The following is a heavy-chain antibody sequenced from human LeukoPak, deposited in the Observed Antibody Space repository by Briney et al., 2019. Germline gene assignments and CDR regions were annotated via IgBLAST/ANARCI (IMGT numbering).Heavy chain of an antibody. Sequence: GASVKVSCKASGYTFTDYSIHWVRQAPGQGLEWMGWINPNSDVTNYAQKFQGRVTMTRDTSISTAYMELTRLRSGDTAVYYCARTKSSSWHDAFDIWGQGTMVTVSS. D-gene: IGHD6-13*01. V-gene: IGHV1-2*02. CDR3: ARTKSSSWHDAFDI. CDR2: INPNSDVT. J-gene: IGHJ3*02. CDR1: GYTFTDYS.